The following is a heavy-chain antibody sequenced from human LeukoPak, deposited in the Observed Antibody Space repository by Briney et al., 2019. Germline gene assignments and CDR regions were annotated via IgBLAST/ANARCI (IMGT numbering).Heavy chain of an antibody. V-gene: IGHV3-66*01. CDR1: GFTVSSNY. Sequence: GGSLGLSCAASGFTVSSNYMSWVRQAPGKGLEWVSVIYSGGSTYYADSVKGRFTISRDNSKNTLYLQMNSLRAEDTAVYYCARDSNPRRYYYYGMDVWGQGTTVTVSS. D-gene: IGHD4-4*01. CDR3: ARDSNPRRYYYYGMDV. J-gene: IGHJ6*02. CDR2: IYSGGST.